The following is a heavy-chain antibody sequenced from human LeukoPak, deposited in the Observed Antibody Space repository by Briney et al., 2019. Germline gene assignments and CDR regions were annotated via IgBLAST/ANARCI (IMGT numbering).Heavy chain of an antibody. J-gene: IGHJ3*02. D-gene: IGHD3-9*01. V-gene: IGHV3-48*04. Sequence: GGSLRLSCAASGFTFSSYSMNWVRQAPGKGLEWVSYISSSSSTIYYADSVKGRFTISRDNAKNSLYLQMNSLRAEDTAVYYCARLGLRYFDWLPPDIWGQGTMVTVSS. CDR2: ISSSSSTI. CDR1: GFTFSSYS. CDR3: ARLGLRYFDWLPPDI.